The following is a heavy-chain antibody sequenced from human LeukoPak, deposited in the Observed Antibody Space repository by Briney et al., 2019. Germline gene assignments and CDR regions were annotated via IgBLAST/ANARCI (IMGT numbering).Heavy chain of an antibody. Sequence: GESLKISCKGSGYRFSNYWIGWVRQMPGRGLEWLGVIYPGDSDTKYSPSFQGQVTISADKSTSTANLQWSSLKASDTAMYYCVRLGYCSSSSCFLSPYYMDVWGKGTTVTVSS. D-gene: IGHD2-2*01. J-gene: IGHJ6*03. V-gene: IGHV5-51*01. CDR2: IYPGDSDT. CDR1: GYRFSNYW. CDR3: VRLGYCSSSSCFLSPYYMDV.